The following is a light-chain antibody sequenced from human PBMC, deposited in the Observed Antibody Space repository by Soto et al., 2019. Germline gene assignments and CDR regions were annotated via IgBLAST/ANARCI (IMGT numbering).Light chain of an antibody. V-gene: IGKV1-5*01. J-gene: IGKJ1*01. CDR2: DAS. Sequence: DIQMTQSPSTLSASVGERVTITCRASQSISSWLAWYQQKPGKAPKLLIYDASSWESGVPSRFSGSGSGTEFTLTISSLQPDDFATYYCQHYNSYSEAFGQGTKVDIK. CDR1: QSISSW. CDR3: QHYNSYSEA.